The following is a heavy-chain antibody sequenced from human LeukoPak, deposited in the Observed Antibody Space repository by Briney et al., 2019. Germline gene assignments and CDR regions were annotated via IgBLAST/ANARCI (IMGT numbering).Heavy chain of an antibody. Sequence: GASVTVSCKASGYTFTIYYMHWVRQAPGQGLEWMGIINPSGGSTSYAQKFQGRVTMTRDTSTSTVYMELSSLRSEDTAVYYCARDTVTTDHAFDIWGQGTMVTVSS. CDR3: ARDTVTTDHAFDI. D-gene: IGHD4-17*01. V-gene: IGHV1-46*01. CDR1: GYTFTIYY. CDR2: INPSGGST. J-gene: IGHJ3*02.